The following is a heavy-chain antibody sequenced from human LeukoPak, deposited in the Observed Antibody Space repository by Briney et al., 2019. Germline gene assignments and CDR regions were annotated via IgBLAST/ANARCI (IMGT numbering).Heavy chain of an antibody. J-gene: IGHJ1*01. V-gene: IGHV1-69*13. D-gene: IGHD3-9*01. CDR3: ARDSSEFRSLIFH. Sequence: SVKVSCKASGGTFSSYAINWVRQAPGQGLEWMGGITPMFGTAKHAQKFQGRVTITADESTSTAYMELSSLRSEDTAVYYCARDSSEFRSLIFHWGQGTLVTVSS. CDR1: GGTFSSYA. CDR2: ITPMFGTA.